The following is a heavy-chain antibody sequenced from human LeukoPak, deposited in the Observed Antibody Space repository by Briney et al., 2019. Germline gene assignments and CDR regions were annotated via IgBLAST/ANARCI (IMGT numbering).Heavy chain of an antibody. V-gene: IGHV1-2*02. J-gene: IGHJ4*02. CDR2: INPNSGGT. D-gene: IGHD6-19*01. CDR1: GYTFTGYY. CDR3: ASRPKSVAGTDDGDY. Sequence: GASVKVSCKASGYTFTGYYMHWVRQAPGQGLEWMGWINPNSGGTNYAQKFQGRVTMTRDTSISTAYMELSRLRSNDTAVYYCASRPKSVAGTDDGDYWGQGTLVTVSS.